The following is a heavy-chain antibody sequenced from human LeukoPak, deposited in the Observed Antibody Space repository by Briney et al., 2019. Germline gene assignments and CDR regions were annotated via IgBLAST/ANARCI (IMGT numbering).Heavy chain of an antibody. V-gene: IGHV3-53*01. CDR3: ARSPAAGSAAAFDY. Sequence: GGSLRLSCAASGFTVSSNFMNWVRQAPGKGLEWVSVIYTGGSTYYADSVKGRFTISRDNSKNTLYLQMNSLRAEDTAVNYCARSPAAGSAAAFDYWGQGTLVTVSS. D-gene: IGHD6-13*01. CDR2: IYTGGST. J-gene: IGHJ4*02. CDR1: GFTVSSNF.